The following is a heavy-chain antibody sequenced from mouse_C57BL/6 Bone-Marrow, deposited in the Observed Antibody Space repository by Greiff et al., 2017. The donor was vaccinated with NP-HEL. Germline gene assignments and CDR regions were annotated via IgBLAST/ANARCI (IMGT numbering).Heavy chain of an antibody. CDR3: TRELYDSRYFDV. Sequence: VQLQQSGAELVRPGASVTLSCKASGFTFTDYEVHWVKQTPVHGLEWIGAIDPETGGTAYNQKFKGKAILTADKSSSTAYMEHRSLTYEDSAVEYCTRELYDSRYFDVWGTGTTVTVSS. J-gene: IGHJ1*03. CDR1: GFTFTDYE. D-gene: IGHD2-12*01. CDR2: IDPETGGT. V-gene: IGHV1-15*01.